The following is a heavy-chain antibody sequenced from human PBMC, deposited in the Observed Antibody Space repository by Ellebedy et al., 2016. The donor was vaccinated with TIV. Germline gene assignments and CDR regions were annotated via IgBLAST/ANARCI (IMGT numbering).Heavy chain of an antibody. J-gene: IGHJ4*02. Sequence: GESLKISCAASGFTFTTYWMSWVRQAPGKGLEWVANIKQDGSEKYYVDSVKGRFTISRDNAKNSLYLQMNSLRAEDTAAYYCAIRGRYWGQGTLVTVSS. D-gene: IGHD3-10*01. CDR1: GFTFTTYW. CDR2: IKQDGSEK. CDR3: AIRGRY. V-gene: IGHV3-7*03.